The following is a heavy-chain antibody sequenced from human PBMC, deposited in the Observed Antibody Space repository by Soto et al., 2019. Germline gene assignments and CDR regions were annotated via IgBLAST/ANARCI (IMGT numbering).Heavy chain of an antibody. CDR1: GFPFNSYA. CDR3: ARDSLWDFDY. D-gene: IGHD2-21*01. Sequence: QVQLVESGGGVVQPGRSLRLSCAASGFPFNSYAMHWVRQAPGKGLEWVAVVSYDGNYKTYAVSVKGRFTISRDNSDNTLNLQMHSLRFEDTAVYYCARDSLWDFDYWGLGTVVTVSS. V-gene: IGHV3-30-3*01. J-gene: IGHJ4*02. CDR2: VSYDGNYK.